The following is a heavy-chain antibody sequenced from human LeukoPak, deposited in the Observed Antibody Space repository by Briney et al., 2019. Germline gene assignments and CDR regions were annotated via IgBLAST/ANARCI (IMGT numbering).Heavy chain of an antibody. J-gene: IGHJ4*02. D-gene: IGHD6-19*01. CDR3: ARVVGSSGWYLGY. V-gene: IGHV3-74*01. Sequence: GRSLRLSCAASGFTFSSYGMHWVRQAPGKGLVWVSRINSDGSSTSYADYVKGRFTISRDNAKNTLYLQMNSLRAEDTAVYYCARVVGSSGWYLGYWGQGTLVTVSS. CDR1: GFTFSSYG. CDR2: INSDGSST.